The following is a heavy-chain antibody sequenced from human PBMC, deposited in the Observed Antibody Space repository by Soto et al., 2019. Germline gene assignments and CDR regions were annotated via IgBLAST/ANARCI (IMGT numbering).Heavy chain of an antibody. CDR2: INVGNGNT. J-gene: IGHJ4*02. CDR3: TSDNKGLADY. V-gene: IGHV1-3*01. CDR1: GYTSTNYA. Sequence: QVQLEQSGAEVKEPGASAKVSCQASGYTSTNYAVHWVRQAPGQGLQWIGWINVGNGNTKSSQKFQGRVTFSRDTSASTAYMEVSSLTSEDTAVYYCTSDNKGLADYWGQGTLVTVSS.